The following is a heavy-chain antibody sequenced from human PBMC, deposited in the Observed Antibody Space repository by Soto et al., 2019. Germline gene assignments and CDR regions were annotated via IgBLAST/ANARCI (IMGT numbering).Heavy chain of an antibody. J-gene: IGHJ6*02. V-gene: IGHV4-39*01. CDR2: IYYSGGT. D-gene: IGHD6-19*01. CDR3: ASQAGFYYYYGMDV. Sequence: SETLSVTCTLSGSPICSSTYYWGWIRQAPGKGLEWIGSIYYSGGTYYNPSLKSRVTISVDTSKNQFSLKLSSVTAADTAVYYCASQAGFYYYYGMDVWGQGTTVT. CDR1: GSPICSSTYY.